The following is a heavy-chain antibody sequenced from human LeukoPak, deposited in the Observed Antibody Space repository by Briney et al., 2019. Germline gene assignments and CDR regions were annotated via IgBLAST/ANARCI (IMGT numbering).Heavy chain of an antibody. CDR2: IWYGGINK. Sequence: GGSLRLSCVVSGFTFSDSGMHWVRRAPGKGLEWVAVIWYGGINKNYADSVKGRFTISRDNAKNSLYLQMNSLRDEDTAVYYYARGMSGNYFDYWGQGTLVTVSS. CDR3: ARGMSGNYFDY. D-gene: IGHD1-26*01. CDR1: GFTFSDSG. J-gene: IGHJ4*02. V-gene: IGHV3-33*01.